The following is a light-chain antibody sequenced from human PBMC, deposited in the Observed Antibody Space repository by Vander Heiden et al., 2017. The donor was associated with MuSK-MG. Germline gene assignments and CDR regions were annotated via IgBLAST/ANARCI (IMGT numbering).Light chain of an antibody. CDR2: GAS. J-gene: IGKJ1*01. V-gene: IGKV3-20*01. CDR1: PIVSGTY. CDR3: QQDGSSTGT. Sequence: DIVLPQSPGTLSLSSGERATLSCTASPIVSGTYLARYQQKPGQAPRLLIYGASSRATGIPDRFSGSGSGTDFTLTISRLEPEDLAVYYCQQDGSSTGTFGQGTKVEIK.